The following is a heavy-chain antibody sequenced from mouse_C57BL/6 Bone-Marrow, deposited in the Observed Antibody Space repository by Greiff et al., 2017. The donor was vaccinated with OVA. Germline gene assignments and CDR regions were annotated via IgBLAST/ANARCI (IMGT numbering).Heavy chain of an antibody. Sequence: VQLQQSGAELVRPGTSVKVSCKASGYAFTNYLIEWVKQRPGQGLEWIGVINPGSGGTNYNEKFKGKGTLTADKSSSAAYRQLSSLTSEDSAVYFCARKGNWGYFDVWGTGTTVTVSS. CDR3: ARKGNWGYFDV. CDR2: INPGSGGT. D-gene: IGHD4-1*01. J-gene: IGHJ1*03. CDR1: GYAFTNYL. V-gene: IGHV1-54*01.